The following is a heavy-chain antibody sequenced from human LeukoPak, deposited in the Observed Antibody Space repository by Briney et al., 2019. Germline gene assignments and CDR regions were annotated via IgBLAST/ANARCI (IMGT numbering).Heavy chain of an antibody. CDR3: ASPLGLPKTYYYYMDV. J-gene: IGHJ6*03. V-gene: IGHV3-74*01. CDR2: INSDGSST. Sequence: PGGSLRLSCAASGFTFSSYSMNWVRQAPGKGLVWVSRINSDGSSTSYADSVKGRFTISRDNAKNTLYLQMNSLRAEDTAVYYCASPLGLPKTYYYYMDVWGKGTTVTVSS. D-gene: IGHD5-12*01. CDR1: GFTFSSYS.